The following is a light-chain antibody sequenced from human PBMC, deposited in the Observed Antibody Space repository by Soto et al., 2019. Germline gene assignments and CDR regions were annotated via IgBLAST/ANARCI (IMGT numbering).Light chain of an antibody. CDR2: KAS. CDR1: QSISSW. CDR3: RQYSSYWT. J-gene: IGKJ1*01. Sequence: DVQMTQSPATLSASVGGRVTITCRASQSISSWLAWYQQKPGKAPKLLIYKASNLETGVPSRFGGSGSGTEFTLTISSLQPDDFATYYCRQYSSYWTFGQGTKVDI. V-gene: IGKV1-5*03.